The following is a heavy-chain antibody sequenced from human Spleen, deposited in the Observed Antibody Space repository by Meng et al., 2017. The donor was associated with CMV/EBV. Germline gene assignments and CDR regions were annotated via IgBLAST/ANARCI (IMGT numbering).Heavy chain of an antibody. Sequence: VNRLGSGEGLCQPGGSPRLSCAASGFNVRDKYMSWVRQAPGKGLEWVCIIYRGDNTYYIDSVKDRFTVSRDNSKNTMYLQMNSLRVEDTAVYYCTGDSVSNPNLDYWGQGTLVTVSS. CDR2: IYRGDNT. D-gene: IGHD3-10*01. CDR3: TGDSVSNPNLDY. J-gene: IGHJ4*02. CDR1: GFNVRDKY. V-gene: IGHV3-66*01.